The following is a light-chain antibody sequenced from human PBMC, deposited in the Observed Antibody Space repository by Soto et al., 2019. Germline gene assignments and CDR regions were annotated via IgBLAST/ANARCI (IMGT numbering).Light chain of an antibody. CDR3: QQANSFPDT. V-gene: IGKV1-12*01. J-gene: IGKJ5*01. CDR1: QGVSQW. CDR2: GAS. Sequence: DIQLTQSPSSLSASAGERVTITCRASQGVSQWLAWYQQKPGKAPILLIYGASSMKTGVPSRFSGSGSGTDSPLTITSQPPEDIASYYCQQANSFPDTFGQGTRL.